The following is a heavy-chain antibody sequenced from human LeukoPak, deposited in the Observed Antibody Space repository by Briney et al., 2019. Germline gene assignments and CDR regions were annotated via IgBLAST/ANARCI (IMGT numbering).Heavy chain of an antibody. V-gene: IGHV3-7*01. CDR2: MKQEGSEK. D-gene: IGHD5-18*01. J-gene: IGHJ4*02. Sequence: GGSLRLSCAASGFTFSSYWMSWVRQAPGKGLEWVANMKQEGSEKYYVDSVKGRFTISRDNAKNSLYLQMSSLRAEDTAVYYCARVRYNSGYIFDYWGQGTLVTVSS. CDR3: ARVRYNSGYIFDY. CDR1: GFTFSSYW.